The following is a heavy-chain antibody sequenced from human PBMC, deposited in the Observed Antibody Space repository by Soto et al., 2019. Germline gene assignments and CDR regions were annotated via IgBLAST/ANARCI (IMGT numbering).Heavy chain of an antibody. CDR1: GGSISGGGYY. CDR3: ARVPLTYDFWSGPD. V-gene: IGHV4-31*03. CDR2: IFYSGST. Sequence: SETLSLTCTVSGGSISGGGYYWSWIRQHPGKGLEWIGNIFYSGSTYYNPSLKSRLTISIDTFINQFSLKLSSVTAADTAVYYCARVPLTYDFWSGPDWGQGTLVTVSS. D-gene: IGHD3-3*01. J-gene: IGHJ4*02.